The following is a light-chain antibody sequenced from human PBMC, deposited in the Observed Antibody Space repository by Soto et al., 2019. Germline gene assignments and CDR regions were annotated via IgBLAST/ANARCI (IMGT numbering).Light chain of an antibody. J-gene: IGKJ5*01. CDR3: QKYNSDPIT. CDR2: AAS. Sequence: DIPMTQSPSSLSASVGDRVTITCRASQGIANYLAWYQQKPGKVLKLLIYAASTLQSGVPSRFSGSGSGTDFTLTISSLQPEDVATYYCQKYNSDPITFGQGTRLEIK. CDR1: QGIANY. V-gene: IGKV1-27*01.